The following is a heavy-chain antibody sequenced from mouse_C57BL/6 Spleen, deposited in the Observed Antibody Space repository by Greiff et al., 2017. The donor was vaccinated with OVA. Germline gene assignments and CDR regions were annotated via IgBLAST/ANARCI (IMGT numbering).Heavy chain of an antibody. J-gene: IGHJ2*01. Sequence: VQLQQSGAELVRPGASVKLSCKASGYTFTDYYINWVKQRPGQGLEWIARIYPGSGNTYYNEKFKGKATLTADKSSSPAYMQLSSLTSEDSAVYLWSRRGYWGQGTTLTVSS. CDR3: SRRGY. CDR2: IYPGSGNT. V-gene: IGHV1-76*01. CDR1: GYTFTDYY.